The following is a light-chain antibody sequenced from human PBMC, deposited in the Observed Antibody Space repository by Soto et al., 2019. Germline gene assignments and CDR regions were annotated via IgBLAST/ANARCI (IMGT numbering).Light chain of an antibody. CDR3: QQYGSSPWT. V-gene: IGKV3-20*01. CDR2: DAS. CDR1: QSIDGN. Sequence: EIVLTQSPATLSVSPGERATLSCRASQSIDGNLAWYQQRPGQAPRLLIYDASNRATGIPARFSGSGSGTDFTLTISSLEPEDFAVYYCQQYGSSPWTFGQGTKVDIK. J-gene: IGKJ1*01.